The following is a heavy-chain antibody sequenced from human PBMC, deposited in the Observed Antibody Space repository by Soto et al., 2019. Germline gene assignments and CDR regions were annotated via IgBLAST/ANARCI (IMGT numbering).Heavy chain of an antibody. V-gene: IGHV3-7*04. Sequence: EVQLVESGGRLVQAGGFLGPSCAASGLPFSSHYLRWDRQAPGRGVEGVAKINPDGREEQYADSVRGRVTVSRDNTKNLVFLQMKGLRVEDTAVYYCARETWWRLDYWGQGNLVTVSS. CDR1: GLPFSSHY. D-gene: IGHD2-15*01. CDR3: ARETWWRLDY. J-gene: IGHJ4*02. CDR2: INPDGREE.